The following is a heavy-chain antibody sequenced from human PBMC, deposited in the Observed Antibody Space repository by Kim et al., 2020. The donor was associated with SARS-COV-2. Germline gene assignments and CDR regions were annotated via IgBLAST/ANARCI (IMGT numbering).Heavy chain of an antibody. CDR2: ISTFNGKT. CDR3: ARGGSSSWTSWFNP. CDR1: GYVFTSYG. Sequence: ASAKVSCKASGYVFTSYGITWVRQAPGQGLEWVGWISTFNGKTKFAQKVQGRISMTTDTPTTTAYLQLRRLTSDDTAVYYCARGGSSSWTSWFNPWGQGTLVTVSS. D-gene: IGHD6-13*01. V-gene: IGHV1-18*01. J-gene: IGHJ5*02.